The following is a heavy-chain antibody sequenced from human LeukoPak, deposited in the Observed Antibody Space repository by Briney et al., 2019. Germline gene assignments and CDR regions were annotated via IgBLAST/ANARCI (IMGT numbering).Heavy chain of an antibody. CDR2: INNDESHT. V-gene: IGHV3-74*01. CDR3: ARDQSRSWYVAWFDP. D-gene: IGHD6-13*01. Sequence: GGSLRLSCAASGFTFSSYWMHWVRQAPGKGLVWVSRINNDESHTTYADSVKGRFTISRDNAKNTLYLQMNSLRVEDTAVYYCARDQSRSWYVAWFDPWGQGTLVTVSS. J-gene: IGHJ5*02. CDR1: GFTFSSYW.